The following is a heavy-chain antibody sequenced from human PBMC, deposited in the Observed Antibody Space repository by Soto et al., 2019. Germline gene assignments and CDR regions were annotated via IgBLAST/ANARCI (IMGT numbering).Heavy chain of an antibody. V-gene: IGHV4-39*01. J-gene: IGHJ6*02. D-gene: IGHD6-19*01. CDR2: IYYSGST. Sequence: QLQLQESGPGLVRPSETLSLTCTVSGGSVSSSSHYWGWIRQPPGKGLEWIGTIYYSGSTYYNPSLKSRVTMSVDSSKNQFSLKLSSVTAADTAVYFCASGSVLAVEDTIRGDYYGMDVWGQGTTVTASS. CDR1: GGSVSSSSHY. CDR3: ASGSVLAVEDTIRGDYYGMDV.